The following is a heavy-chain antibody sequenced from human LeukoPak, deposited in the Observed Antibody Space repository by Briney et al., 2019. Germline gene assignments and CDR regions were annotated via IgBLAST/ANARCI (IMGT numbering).Heavy chain of an antibody. D-gene: IGHD2-2*01. V-gene: IGHV3-74*01. J-gene: IGHJ4*02. CDR2: IHNDGITT. Sequence: GGSLRLSCATSGFTLNSYWMHWVRQAPGKGLGWVSRIHNDGITTRYADSVKGRFSISRDNAKNTVYLQMDSLRAEDTAVYYCAKSCTSSTCQIEDWGQGTLVTVSS. CDR1: GFTLNSYW. CDR3: AKSCTSSTCQIED.